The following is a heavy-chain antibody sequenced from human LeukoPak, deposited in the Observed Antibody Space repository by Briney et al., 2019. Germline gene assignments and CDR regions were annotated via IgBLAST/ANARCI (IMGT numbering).Heavy chain of an antibody. CDR2: ISSSGSSI. Sequence: GGSLRLSCAASGFTFSSYSMNWVRQAPGKGLEWVSYISSSGSSIYYADSVKGRFTISRDDAMNSLYLQMNNLRAEDTAVYYCAKDLSTVATPKIFDYWGQGTLVTVSS. V-gene: IGHV3-48*01. CDR1: GFTFSSYS. J-gene: IGHJ4*02. D-gene: IGHD5-12*01. CDR3: AKDLSTVATPKIFDY.